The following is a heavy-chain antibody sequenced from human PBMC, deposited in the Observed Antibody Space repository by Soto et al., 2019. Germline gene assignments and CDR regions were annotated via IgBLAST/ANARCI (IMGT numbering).Heavy chain of an antibody. CDR1: GGTFSSYA. D-gene: IGHD1-26*01. CDR3: VMELGAPPPGRFDP. J-gene: IGHJ5*02. CDR2: IIPIFGTA. Sequence: QVQLVQSGAEVKKPGSSVKVSCKASGGTFSSYAISWVRQAPGQGLEWMGGIIPIFGTANYAQKFQGRVTITADKSTSTTHIELSSLRSEDTAVYYWVMELGAPPPGRFDPWGQGTLVTVSS. V-gene: IGHV1-69*06.